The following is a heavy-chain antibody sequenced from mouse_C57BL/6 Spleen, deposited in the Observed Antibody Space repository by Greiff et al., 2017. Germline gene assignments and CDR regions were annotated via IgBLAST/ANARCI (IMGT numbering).Heavy chain of an antibody. CDR1: GYAFSSSW. Sequence: QVQLQQSGPELVKPGASVKISCKASGYAFSSSWMNWVKQRPGKGLEWIGRIYPGDGDTNYNGKFKGKATLTADKSSSTDYMQLSSLTSEDSAVYFCARSETYYYGSSYFDYWGQGTTLTVSS. D-gene: IGHD1-1*01. J-gene: IGHJ2*01. CDR3: ARSETYYYGSSYFDY. V-gene: IGHV1-82*01. CDR2: IYPGDGDT.